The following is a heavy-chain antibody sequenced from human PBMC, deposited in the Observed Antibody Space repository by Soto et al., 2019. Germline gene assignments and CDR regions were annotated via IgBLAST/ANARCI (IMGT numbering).Heavy chain of an antibody. CDR3: TTAEYYDILTGYLDYYYGMDV. Sequence: EVQLVESGGGLVKPGGSLRLSCAASGFTFSNAWMNWVRQAPGKGLEWVGRIKSKTDGGTTDYAAPVKGRFTISRDDSKNPLYLQMNSLKTEDTAVYYCTTAEYYDILTGYLDYYYGMDVWGQGTTVTVSS. D-gene: IGHD3-9*01. J-gene: IGHJ6*02. V-gene: IGHV3-15*07. CDR2: IKSKTDGGTT. CDR1: GFTFSNAW.